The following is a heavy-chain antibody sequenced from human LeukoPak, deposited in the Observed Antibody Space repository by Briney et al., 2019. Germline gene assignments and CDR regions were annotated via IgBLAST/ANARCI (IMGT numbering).Heavy chain of an antibody. CDR1: GYTFTNYD. J-gene: IGHJ3*01. CDR2: INPNSGNT. D-gene: IGHD3-9*01. CDR3: ARNPLQFFDWLLSGVDALDF. Sequence: ASVTVSCKASGYTFTNYDINWMRQATGQATEWMGYINPNSGNTGYAQKFQGRVTMTRDTSETTAYMELTSLRSEDTAVYYCARNPLQFFDWLLSGVDALDFWGQGTLVIVSS. V-gene: IGHV1-8*02.